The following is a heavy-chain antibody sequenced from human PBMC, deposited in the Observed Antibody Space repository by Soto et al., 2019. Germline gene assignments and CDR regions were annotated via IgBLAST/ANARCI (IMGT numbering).Heavy chain of an antibody. CDR2: VSYNGNT. D-gene: IGHD2-15*01. CDR3: ARQQYTVVTAFDV. CDR1: GGSITPYY. V-gene: IGHV4-59*07. Sequence: QVQLKESGPGLVKPADTLSLKCTVSGGSITPYYWSWIRQTPGGGLEWIGYVSYNGNTNYNPSLKSRVSISADTSKNEFSLKLTSLTAADAAIYFCARQQYTVVTAFDVGGQGTRVAVSS. J-gene: IGHJ3*01.